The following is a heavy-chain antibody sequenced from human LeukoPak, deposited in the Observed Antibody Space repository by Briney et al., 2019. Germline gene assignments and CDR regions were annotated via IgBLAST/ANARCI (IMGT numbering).Heavy chain of an antibody. J-gene: IGHJ4*02. D-gene: IGHD2-2*01. Sequence: GGSLRLSCAASGFTFKNYAMSWVRQAPGKGLEWVSGISGSGGSTYYADSVKGRFTISRDNSKNTLYLQMNSLRAEDTAVYYCAKGSVSVVVPAVIPYYWGQGTPVTVSS. CDR3: AKGSVSVVVPAVIPYY. CDR2: ISGSGGST. V-gene: IGHV3-23*01. CDR1: GFTFKNYA.